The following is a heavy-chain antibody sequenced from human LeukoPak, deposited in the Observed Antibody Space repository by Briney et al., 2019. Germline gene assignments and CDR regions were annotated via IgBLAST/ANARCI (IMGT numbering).Heavy chain of an antibody. V-gene: IGHV4-59*01. CDR2: IYYSGST. J-gene: IGHJ3*02. Sequence: NPSETLSLTCTVSGGSISSYYWSWIRQPPGKGLEWIGYIYYSGSTNYNPSLKSRVTISVDTSKNQFSLKLSSVTAADMAVYYCARVVGAFDIWGQGTMVTVSS. CDR3: ARVVGAFDI. CDR1: GGSISSYY. D-gene: IGHD2-2*01.